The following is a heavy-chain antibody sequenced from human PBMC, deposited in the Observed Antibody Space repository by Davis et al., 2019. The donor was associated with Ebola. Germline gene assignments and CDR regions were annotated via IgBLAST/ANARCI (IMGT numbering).Heavy chain of an antibody. Sequence: GESLKISCAASGFTFSSYWMSRVRQAPGKGLEWVSSISSSSSYIYYADSVKGRFTISRDNAKNSLYLQMNSLRAEDTAVYYCAARYGDYAPIDYWGQGTLVTVSS. CDR3: AARYGDYAPIDY. CDR2: ISSSSSYI. D-gene: IGHD4-17*01. CDR1: GFTFSSYW. J-gene: IGHJ4*02. V-gene: IGHV3-21*01.